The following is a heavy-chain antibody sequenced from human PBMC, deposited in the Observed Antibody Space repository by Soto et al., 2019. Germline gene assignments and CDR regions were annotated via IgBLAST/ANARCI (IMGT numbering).Heavy chain of an antibody. V-gene: IGHV1-2*02. Sequence: QVQLVQSGAEVKKPGSSVKVSCKASGGTFSSYSINWVRQAPGQGLEWLGWIFPGSGGTNYAQKFQGRVTMTRDTAINTAYMELSRLTSDDTGVYYCAREWPRGTDYWGQGGLSSVSS. CDR2: IFPGSGGT. D-gene: IGHD1-1*01. CDR1: GGTFSSYS. J-gene: IGHJ4*02. CDR3: AREWPRGTDY.